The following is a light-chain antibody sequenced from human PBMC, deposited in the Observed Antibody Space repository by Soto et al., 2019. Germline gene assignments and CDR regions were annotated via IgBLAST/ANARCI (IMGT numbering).Light chain of an antibody. CDR3: SSYTSSSTLPV. J-gene: IGLJ1*01. V-gene: IGLV2-14*01. CDR1: SSDVGGYNY. CDR2: DVS. Sequence: SALTQPASVSGSPGQAITISCTGTSSDVGGYNYVSWYQQHPGKAPKLMIYDVSNRPSGVSNRFSGSKSGNTASLTISGLQAEDEADYYCSSYTSSSTLPVFGTGTKVTVL.